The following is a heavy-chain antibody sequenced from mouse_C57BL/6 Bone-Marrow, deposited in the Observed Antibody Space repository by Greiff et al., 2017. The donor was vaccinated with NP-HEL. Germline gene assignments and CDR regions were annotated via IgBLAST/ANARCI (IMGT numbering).Heavy chain of an antibody. Sequence: VQLKESGGGLVKPGGSLKLSCAASGFTFSSYAMSWVRQTPEKRLEWVATISDGGSYTYYTDNVKGRFTISRDNAKNNLYLQMSHLQSEDTAMYYCARDTAQAFAYWGQGTLVTVSA. J-gene: IGHJ3*01. D-gene: IGHD3-2*02. V-gene: IGHV5-4*01. CDR3: ARDTAQAFAY. CDR1: GFTFSSYA. CDR2: ISDGGSYT.